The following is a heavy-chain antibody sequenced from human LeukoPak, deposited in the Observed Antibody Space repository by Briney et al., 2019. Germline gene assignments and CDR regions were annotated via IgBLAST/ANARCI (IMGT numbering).Heavy chain of an antibody. CDR1: GGTFSSYA. CDR2: IIPIFGTA. Sequence: SVKVSCKASGGTFSSYAISWVRQAPGQGLEWVGGIIPIFGTANYAQKFQGRVTITADESTSTAYMELSSLRSEDTAVYYCARSNVDTAMVHGKPYWYFDLWGRGTLVTVSS. D-gene: IGHD5-18*01. V-gene: IGHV1-69*13. J-gene: IGHJ2*01. CDR3: ARSNVDTAMVHGKPYWYFDL.